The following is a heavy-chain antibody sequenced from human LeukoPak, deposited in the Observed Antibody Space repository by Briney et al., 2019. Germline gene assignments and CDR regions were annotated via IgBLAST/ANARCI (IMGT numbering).Heavy chain of an antibody. CDR1: GFTVSSNY. D-gene: IGHD3-10*01. CDR3: ARLWFGELAFDY. CDR2: IYRGGNT. V-gene: IGHV3-66*01. Sequence: GSSLRLSCAASGFTVSSNYMNWVRQAPGKGLEWVPVIYRGGNTYYADSVKGRFTISRDNSKNTLYLQMNSLRAEDTAVYYCARLWFGELAFDYWGQGTLVTVSS. J-gene: IGHJ4*02.